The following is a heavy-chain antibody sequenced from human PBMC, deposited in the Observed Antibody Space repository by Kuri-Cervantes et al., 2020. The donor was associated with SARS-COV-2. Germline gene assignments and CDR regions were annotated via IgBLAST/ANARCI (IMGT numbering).Heavy chain of an antibody. CDR3: ARAQEHNAQQLAGVDY. D-gene: IGHD6-13*01. J-gene: IGHJ4*02. V-gene: IGHV1-46*01. CDR1: GYTFTSYY. Sequence: SVKVSCKASGYTFTSYYMHWVRQAPGQGPEWMGLINPSGGSTSYAQKFQGRVTMTRDTSTSTVYMELSSLRSEDTAVYYCARAQEHNAQQLAGVDYWGQGTLVTVSS. CDR2: INPSGGST.